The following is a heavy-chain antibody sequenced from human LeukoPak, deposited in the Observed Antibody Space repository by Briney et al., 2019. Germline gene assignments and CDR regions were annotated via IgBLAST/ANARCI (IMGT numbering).Heavy chain of an antibody. CDR1: GFTFSSYA. D-gene: IGHD6-13*01. CDR3: AREGGIRGDY. CDR2: IYSGGST. J-gene: IGHJ4*02. V-gene: IGHV3-53*01. Sequence: GGSLRLSCAASGFTFSSYAMSWVRQAPGKGLEWVSVIYSGGSTYYADSVKGRFTISRDNSKNTLYLQMNGLRAEDTAVYYCAREGGIRGDYWGQGTLVTVSS.